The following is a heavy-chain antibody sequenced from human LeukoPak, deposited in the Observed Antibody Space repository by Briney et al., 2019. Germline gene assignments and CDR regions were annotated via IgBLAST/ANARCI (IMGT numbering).Heavy chain of an antibody. D-gene: IGHD6-13*01. CDR1: GFPFSNTR. CDR3: TTGLRAADTN. Sequence: PGGSLRLSCAAPGFPFSNTRMSWLRPAPGKGLEWVGRIKSKTGGGTTDYAARVKGRFTISRDDSKNTLYLQMNSLKTEDTAVYYCTTGLRAADTNWGLGTLVTVSS. CDR2: IKSKTGGGTT. V-gene: IGHV3-15*01. J-gene: IGHJ4*02.